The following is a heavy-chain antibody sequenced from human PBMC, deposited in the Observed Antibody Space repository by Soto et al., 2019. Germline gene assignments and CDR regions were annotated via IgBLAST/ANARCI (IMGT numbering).Heavy chain of an antibody. J-gene: IGHJ4*02. D-gene: IGHD3-10*01. CDR3: EKGEVRGIIPSYFDY. CDR1: GFTFRWFG. Sequence: GSLRLPCSVSGFTFRWFGMNWVRQAPGKGLEWVALISNDGSNEYYVDSVKGRFTISRDNSKNTLYLQMDSLRAEDTAVYYCEKGEVRGIIPSYFDYWGLGTLVTVYS. CDR2: ISNDGSNE. V-gene: IGHV3-30*18.